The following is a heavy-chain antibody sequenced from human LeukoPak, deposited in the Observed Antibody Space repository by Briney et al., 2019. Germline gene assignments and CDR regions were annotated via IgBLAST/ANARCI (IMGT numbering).Heavy chain of an antibody. D-gene: IGHD5-12*01. V-gene: IGHV4-4*07. Sequence: PSETLSLTCTDSGGSLSSYYWSWIRQPAGGGLGWVGRIYTGGSTNYNPSPKSRVTMSVDTSKNQFSLKLSSVTAADTAVYYCARHSWGGYGGADYWGQGTLVTVSS. CDR1: GGSLSSYY. CDR3: ARHSWGGYGGADY. CDR2: IYTGGST. J-gene: IGHJ4*02.